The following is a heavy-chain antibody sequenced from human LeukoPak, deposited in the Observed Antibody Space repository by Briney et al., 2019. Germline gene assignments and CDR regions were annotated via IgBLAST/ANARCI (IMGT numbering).Heavy chain of an antibody. V-gene: IGHV4-59*04. J-gene: IGHJ3*02. CDR2: IFHRGST. Sequence: SETLSLTCTVSGGSISSYYWSWIRQSPGKGLEWIGSIFHRGSTYYNPSLKSRVTLSVDPSKNQFSLKVRSVTATDTALYFCAKEDRHASGWYGKAFEIWGQGTMVTVSS. D-gene: IGHD6-19*01. CDR3: AKEDRHASGWYGKAFEI. CDR1: GGSISSYY.